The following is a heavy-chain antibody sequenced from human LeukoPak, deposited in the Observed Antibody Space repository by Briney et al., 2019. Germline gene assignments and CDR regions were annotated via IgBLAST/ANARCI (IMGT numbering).Heavy chain of an antibody. D-gene: IGHD3-22*01. CDR3: ARGPDYYDSSGHTLTNGFDY. V-gene: IGHV3-30*03. J-gene: IGHJ4*02. CDR1: GFTFSSYG. Sequence: PGGSLRLSCAASGFTFSSYGMHWVRQAPGKGLEWVAVISYDGSNKYYADSVKGRFTISRDNSKNTLYLQMNSLRAEDTAVYYCARGPDYYDSSGHTLTNGFDYWGQGTLVTVSS. CDR2: ISYDGSNK.